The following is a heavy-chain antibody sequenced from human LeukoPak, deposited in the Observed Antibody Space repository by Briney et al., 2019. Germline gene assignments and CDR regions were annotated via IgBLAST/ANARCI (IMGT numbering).Heavy chain of an antibody. Sequence: ASVKVSCKASGGTFSSYAISWVRQAPGQGLEWMGRIIPILGIANYAQKFQGRVTITADKSTSTAYMELSSLRSEDTAVYYCARDPDGSGYDDAFDIWGQGTMVTVSS. V-gene: IGHV1-69*04. CDR3: ARDPDGSGYDDAFDI. CDR2: IIPILGIA. D-gene: IGHD3-22*01. CDR1: GGTFSSYA. J-gene: IGHJ3*02.